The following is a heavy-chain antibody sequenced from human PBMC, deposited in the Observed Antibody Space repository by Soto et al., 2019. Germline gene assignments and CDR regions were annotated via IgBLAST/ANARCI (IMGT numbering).Heavy chain of an antibody. D-gene: IGHD3-22*01. Sequence: SETLSLTCTVSGGSISSYYWSWIRQPPGTGLEWIGYIYYSGSTNYNPSLKSRVTISVDTSKNQFSLKLSSVTAADTAVYYCARGEYYYDSSGYLYYFDYWGQGTLVTVS. CDR1: GGSISSYY. CDR3: ARGEYYYDSSGYLYYFDY. V-gene: IGHV4-59*12. CDR2: IYYSGST. J-gene: IGHJ4*02.